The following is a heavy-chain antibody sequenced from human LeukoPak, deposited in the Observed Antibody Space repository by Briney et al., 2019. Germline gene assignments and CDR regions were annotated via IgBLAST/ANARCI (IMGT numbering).Heavy chain of an antibody. CDR3: ARPSGHAYYFEY. V-gene: IGHV4-59*01. J-gene: IGHJ4*02. Sequence: SETLSLTCTVSGDSISSYYWSWIRQPPGKGLEWIGYMYYSGSTSYNPSLKSRVTISVDTSKNQFSLKLSSMTAADTAVYYCARPSGHAYYFEYWGQGTLVTVSS. CDR2: MYYSGST. CDR1: GDSISSYY.